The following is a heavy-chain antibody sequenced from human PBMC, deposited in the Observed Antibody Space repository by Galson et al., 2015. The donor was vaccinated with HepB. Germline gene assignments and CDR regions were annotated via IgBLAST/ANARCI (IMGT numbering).Heavy chain of an antibody. V-gene: IGHV3-23*01. CDR1: GVTFSNYG. D-gene: IGHD2/OR15-2a*01. CDR3: VRGTTAPDY. J-gene: IGHJ4*02. CDR2: ISRAGDTS. Sequence: SLRLSCAAAGVTFSNYGMSWVRQAPGKGLECVAAISRAGDTSDYAESVKGRFTVSRDSSKSTLYLQMNGLRAEDTARYYCVRGTTAPDYWAQGTLVTVSS.